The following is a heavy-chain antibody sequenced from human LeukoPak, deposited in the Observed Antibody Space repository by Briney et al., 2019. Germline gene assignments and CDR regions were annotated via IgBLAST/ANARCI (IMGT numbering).Heavy chain of an antibody. CDR2: ISGSGGST. D-gene: IGHD1-26*01. CDR3: ARASLSGSYYFDY. Sequence: GGSLRLSCAASGFTFSSYAMSWVRQAPGKGLEWVSAISGSGGSTYYADSVKGRFTISRDNAKNSLYLQMNSLRAEDTALYYCARASLSGSYYFDYWGQGTLVTVSS. J-gene: IGHJ4*02. V-gene: IGHV3-23*01. CDR1: GFTFSSYA.